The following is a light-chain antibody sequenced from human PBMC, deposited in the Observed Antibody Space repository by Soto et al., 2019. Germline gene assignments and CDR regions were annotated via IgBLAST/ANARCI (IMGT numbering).Light chain of an antibody. V-gene: IGKV3D-15*01. J-gene: IGKJ4*01. CDR2: GAS. CDR1: QSVSSD. Sequence: EIVMTQSPATLSVSPGERATLSCRASQSVSSDLAWYHQKPGQAPRLLIYGASTRATGIPARFSGIGSGTDFTLTISSLQSEDFTVYYCQQYNNWPLTFGGGTKVDIK. CDR3: QQYNNWPLT.